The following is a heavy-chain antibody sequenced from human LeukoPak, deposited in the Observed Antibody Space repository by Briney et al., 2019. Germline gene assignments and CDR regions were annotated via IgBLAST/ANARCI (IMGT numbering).Heavy chain of an antibody. J-gene: IGHJ4*02. V-gene: IGHV3-74*01. CDR1: GFTFSTYW. CDR2: IRNDGSTT. Sequence: GGSLRLSCIASGFTFSTYWMHWVSQVPGKGPVWVSRIRNDGSTTDYADSVKGRFTISRDNAKNTLYLQMNSLRAEDTAVYYCAREQGYYSVPGYWGQGTQVTVSS. CDR3: AREQGYYSVPGY. D-gene: IGHD3-22*01.